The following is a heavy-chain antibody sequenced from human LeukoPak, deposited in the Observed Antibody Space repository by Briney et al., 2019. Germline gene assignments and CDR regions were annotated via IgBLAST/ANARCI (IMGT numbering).Heavy chain of an antibody. CDR3: AKERGISYTYEFDY. V-gene: IGHV3-23*01. J-gene: IGHJ4*02. CDR1: GFTFSNYA. CDR2: ISGSGSNT. D-gene: IGHD3-16*01. Sequence: PGGSLRLSCAASGFTFSNYAMTWVRQAPGKGLEWVSGISGSGSNTYYTDSVQGRFTISRDNSRNTLYLQMSSLRAEDTAIYYCAKERGISYTYEFDYWGQGALVTVSS.